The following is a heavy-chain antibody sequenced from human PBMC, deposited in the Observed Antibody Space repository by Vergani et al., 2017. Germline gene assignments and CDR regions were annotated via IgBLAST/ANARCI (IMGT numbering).Heavy chain of an antibody. CDR1: GGYISSYY. Sequence: QVQLQESGPGLVKPSETLSLTCTVSGGYISSYYWSWIRQPPGKGLEWIGYIYYSGSTNYNPSLKSRVTISVDTSKNQFSLKLSSVTAADTAVYYCAKVYYDFWSGYYTRAFDIWGQGTMVTVSS. V-gene: IGHV4-59*01. CDR2: IYYSGST. J-gene: IGHJ3*02. D-gene: IGHD3-3*01. CDR3: AKVYYDFWSGYYTRAFDI.